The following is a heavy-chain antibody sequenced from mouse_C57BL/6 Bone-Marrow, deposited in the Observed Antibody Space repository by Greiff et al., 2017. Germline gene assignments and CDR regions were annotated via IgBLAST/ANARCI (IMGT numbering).Heavy chain of an antibody. V-gene: IGHV5-4*01. Sequence: EVKLVASGGGLVKPGGSLKLSCAASGFTFSSYAMSWVRQTPEKRLEWVATISDGGSYTYYPDNVKGRFTISRDNAKNNLYLQMSHLKSEDTAMYYCAREGDYAMDYWGQGTSVTVSS. CDR3: AREGDYAMDY. CDR1: GFTFSSYA. J-gene: IGHJ4*01. CDR2: ISDGGSYT.